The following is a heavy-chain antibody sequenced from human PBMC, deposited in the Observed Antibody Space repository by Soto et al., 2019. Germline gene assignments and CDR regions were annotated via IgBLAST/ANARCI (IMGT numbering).Heavy chain of an antibody. V-gene: IGHV3-23*01. Sequence: GGSLRLSCAASGFTFSSYAMSWVRQAPGKGLEWVSAISGSGGSTYYADSVKGRFTISRDNSKNALYLQMNSLRAEDTAVYYCAKDLGYCSGGSCYSDYWGQGTLVTVSS. CDR1: GFTFSSYA. D-gene: IGHD2-15*01. CDR2: ISGSGGST. CDR3: AKDLGYCSGGSCYSDY. J-gene: IGHJ4*02.